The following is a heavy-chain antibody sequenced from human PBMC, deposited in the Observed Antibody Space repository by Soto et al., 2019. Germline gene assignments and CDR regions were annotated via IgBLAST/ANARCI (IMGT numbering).Heavy chain of an antibody. CDR2: ISPDGSTT. D-gene: IGHD4-17*01. Sequence: EVQLVESGGGLVQPGGSLRLSCAASGFTVSTYWMHWVRQDPGKGLMWVSRISPDGSTTTYAAPVRGRFTISRDTAENTLYLQMNSLRVEDTAVYYCAKDRVHYSAYGRYFDLRGRGTLVTVSS. CDR1: GFTVSTYW. J-gene: IGHJ2*01. V-gene: IGHV3-74*01. CDR3: AKDRVHYSAYGRYFDL.